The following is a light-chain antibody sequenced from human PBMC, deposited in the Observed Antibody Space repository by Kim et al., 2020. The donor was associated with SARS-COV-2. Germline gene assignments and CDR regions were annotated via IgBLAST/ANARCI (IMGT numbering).Light chain of an antibody. V-gene: IGKV3-15*01. J-gene: IGKJ4*01. Sequence: SPGERATCSCRASQSVSSNLAWYQQKPGQAPRLLIYGASTRATGIPARFSGSGSGTEFTLTISSLQSEDCAVYYCQQYNNWPRGTFGGGTKVDIK. CDR1: QSVSSN. CDR3: QQYNNWPRGT. CDR2: GAS.